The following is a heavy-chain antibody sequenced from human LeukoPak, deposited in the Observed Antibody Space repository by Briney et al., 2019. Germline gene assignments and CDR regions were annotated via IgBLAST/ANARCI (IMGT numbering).Heavy chain of an antibody. CDR2: INPGGGST. Sequence: ASVKVSCRASGYTFTTYYMHWVRQAPGQGLEWMGIINPGGGSTTYAQKFQGRVTMTRDTSTSTVYMELSSLRSEATAVYYCARDVGALIYFYYYGMDVWGEGTTVTVSS. D-gene: IGHD1-26*01. J-gene: IGHJ6*04. V-gene: IGHV1-46*01. CDR3: ARDVGALIYFYYYGMDV. CDR1: GYTFTTYY.